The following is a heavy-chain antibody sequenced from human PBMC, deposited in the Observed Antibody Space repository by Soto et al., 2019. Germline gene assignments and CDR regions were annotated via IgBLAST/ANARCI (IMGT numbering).Heavy chain of an antibody. CDR2: ISSSSSTI. CDR3: ARDPNPYSGYDYTHYYYYMDV. J-gene: IGHJ6*03. Sequence: EVQLVESGGGLVQPGGSLRLSCAASGFTFSSYSMNWVRQAPGKGLEWVSYISSSSSTIYYADSVKGRFTISRDNAKNSLYLQMNSLRAEDTAVYYCARDPNPYSGYDYTHYYYYMDVWGKGTTVTVSS. D-gene: IGHD5-12*01. CDR1: GFTFSSYS. V-gene: IGHV3-48*01.